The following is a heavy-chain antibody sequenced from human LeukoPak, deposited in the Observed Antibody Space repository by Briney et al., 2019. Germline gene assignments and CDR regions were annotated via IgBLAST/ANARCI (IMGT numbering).Heavy chain of an antibody. Sequence: ASVKVSCKSSGHTFTNYYLHWVRQAPGQGLEWLGWIHPNTGATNYAQKFQGRVTVTRDTSISTTYVELSRLTSADTAVYYCASYASGSNWLKVWGQGSLVTVSS. CDR1: GHTFTNYY. CDR2: IHPNTGAT. D-gene: IGHD1-1*01. J-gene: IGHJ4*02. CDR3: ASYASGSNWLKV. V-gene: IGHV1-2*02.